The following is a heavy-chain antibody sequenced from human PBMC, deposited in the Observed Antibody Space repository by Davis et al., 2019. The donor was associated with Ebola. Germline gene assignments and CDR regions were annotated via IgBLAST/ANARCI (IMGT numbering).Heavy chain of an antibody. D-gene: IGHD6-6*01. CDR1: GFTFSSYG. V-gene: IGHV3-30*18. Sequence: GESLKISCAASGFTFSSYGMHWARQAPGKGLEWVAVISYDGSNKYYADSVKGRFTISRDNSKNTLYLQMNSLRAEDTAVYYCAKGGGTSSSDFRRTWGQGTLVTVSS. CDR2: ISYDGSNK. J-gene: IGHJ5*02. CDR3: AKGGGTSSSDFRRT.